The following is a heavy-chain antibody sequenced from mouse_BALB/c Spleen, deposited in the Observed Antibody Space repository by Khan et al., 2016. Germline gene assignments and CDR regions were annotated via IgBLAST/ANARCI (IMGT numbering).Heavy chain of an antibody. CDR3: ARGEEGAMDY. Sequence: VQLKASGPGLVKPSQSLSLTCTVTGYSITSDYAWNWIRQFPGNKLEWMGYISYSGSTSYNPSLKSRISITRDTSKNQFFLQLNSVTTEDTATXYCARGEEGAMDYWGQGTSVTVSA. CDR1: GYSITSDYA. V-gene: IGHV3-2*02. J-gene: IGHJ4*01. CDR2: ISYSGST.